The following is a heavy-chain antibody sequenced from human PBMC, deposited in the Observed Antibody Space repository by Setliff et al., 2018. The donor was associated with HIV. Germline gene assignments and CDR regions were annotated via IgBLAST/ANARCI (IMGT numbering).Heavy chain of an antibody. J-gene: IGHJ4*02. V-gene: IGHV1-2*02. CDR3: ARDEPIFGVAISDY. CDR2: INPNNGVT. CDR1: GYTFTGYY. Sequence: ASVKVSCKASGYTFTGYYMHWVRQAPGQGLEWLGWINPNNGVTNYAQNFQGRVTMTRDTSISKAYMELSSLTSDDTAVYYCARDEPIFGVAISDYWGQGTLVTVSS. D-gene: IGHD3-3*01.